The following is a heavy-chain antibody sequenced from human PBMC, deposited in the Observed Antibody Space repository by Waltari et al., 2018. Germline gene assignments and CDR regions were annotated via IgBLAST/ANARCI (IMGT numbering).Heavy chain of an antibody. D-gene: IGHD2-2*01. CDR1: GFCFGSPA. V-gene: IGHV3-64*01. CDR3: ARDLYCSSTACYAPFDY. J-gene: IGHJ4*02. Sequence: EVQLVESGGGLVQPGGSLSLYGAASGFCFGSPARPWVRQAPGKGLEYVSAISGDGGATYYSNSVKGRFTISRDNSKNTLYLQMGSLRAEDMAMYYCARDLYCSSTACYAPFDYWGQGTLVTVSS. CDR2: ISGDGGAT.